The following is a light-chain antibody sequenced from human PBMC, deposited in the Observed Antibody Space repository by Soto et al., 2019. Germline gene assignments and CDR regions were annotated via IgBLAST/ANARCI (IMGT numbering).Light chain of an antibody. CDR2: DAS. Sequence: EIVFTHSPATRSVSRVGRATLSCRASQSVSSYLAWYQQKPGQAPRLLIYDASNRATGIPARFSGSGSGTDFTLTISSLEPEDFAVYYCQQRSNWPPTFGGGTKVDIK. CDR3: QQRSNWPPT. V-gene: IGKV3-11*01. J-gene: IGKJ4*01. CDR1: QSVSSY.